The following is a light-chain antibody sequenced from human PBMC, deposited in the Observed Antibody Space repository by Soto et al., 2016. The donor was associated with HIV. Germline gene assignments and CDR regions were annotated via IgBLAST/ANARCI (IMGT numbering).Light chain of an antibody. CDR3: QVWDNISDHPVI. CDR1: KIGSKS. CDR2: DDS. Sequence: QVLSQPPSVSVAPGKTARITCGGNKIGSKSVHWYQQKPGQAPVVVVYDDSDRPSGIPERFSGSKSGNTATLTISRVEAGDEADYRCQVWDNISDHPVIFGGGTKLTVL. J-gene: IGLJ2*01. V-gene: IGLV3-21*03.